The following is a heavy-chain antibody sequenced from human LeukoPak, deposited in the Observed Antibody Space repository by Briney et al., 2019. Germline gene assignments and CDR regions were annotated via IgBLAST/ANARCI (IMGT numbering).Heavy chain of an antibody. D-gene: IGHD3-10*01. V-gene: IGHV4-4*08. CDR3: ARDSGTTGEVKFDP. CDR1: GVSISSYH. CDR2: IYNSGST. J-gene: IGHJ5*02. Sequence: SETLSLTCTVSGVSISSYHWSWIRQPPGKGLEWIGYIYNSGSTNYNPSLKSRVTMSIDTSKNQFSLKLNSLTAADTAVYYCARDSGTTGEVKFDPWGQGTLVTVSS.